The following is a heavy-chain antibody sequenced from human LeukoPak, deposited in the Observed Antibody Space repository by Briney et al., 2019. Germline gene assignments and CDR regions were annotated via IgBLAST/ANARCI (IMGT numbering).Heavy chain of an antibody. V-gene: IGHV3-7*01. D-gene: IGHD1-7*01. CDR3: VRGGNYGSFDY. CDR2: IKQDGNDK. Sequence: PGGSLRLSCAASGFRLSNYWMSWVRQAPGKGLEWVANIKQDGNDKWYVDSVKGRFTISRDNAKSSLYLQMNSLRADDTAVYYCVRGGNYGSFDYWGQGTLVIVSS. J-gene: IGHJ4*02. CDR1: GFRLSNYW.